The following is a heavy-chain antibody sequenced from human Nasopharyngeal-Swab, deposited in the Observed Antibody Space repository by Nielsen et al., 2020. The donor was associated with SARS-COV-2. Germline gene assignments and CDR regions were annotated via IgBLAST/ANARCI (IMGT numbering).Heavy chain of an antibody. CDR1: GVSISDTSYY. Sequence: GSLRLSCTVSGVSISDTSYYWGWIRQTPGKGLEWIGNIYYTGSTHYNPSLKNRVTISLDTSKSQFSLKLSSVTAADTAVYYCARVGSYCSSTNCYLGGMDVWGQGTTVTVSS. V-gene: IGHV4-39*07. CDR3: ARVGSYCSSTNCYLGGMDV. J-gene: IGHJ6*02. CDR2: IYYTGST. D-gene: IGHD2-2*01.